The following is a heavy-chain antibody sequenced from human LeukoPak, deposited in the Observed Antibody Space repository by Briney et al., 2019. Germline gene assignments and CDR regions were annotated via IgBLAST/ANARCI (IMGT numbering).Heavy chain of an antibody. D-gene: IGHD3-3*01. CDR1: GFTFSTYW. CDR2: IKQDGSEK. CDR3: ARIFSNWFDP. Sequence: GGSLRLSCAASGFTFSTYWVSWVRQGPGKGLEWVANIKQDGSEKNYVDSVKGRFTISRDNARGSLYLQMNSLRAEDTAVYYCARIFSNWFDPWGQGTLVTVSS. V-gene: IGHV3-7*01. J-gene: IGHJ5*02.